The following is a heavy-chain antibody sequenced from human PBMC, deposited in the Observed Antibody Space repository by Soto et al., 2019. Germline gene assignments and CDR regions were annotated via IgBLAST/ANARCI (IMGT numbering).Heavy chain of an antibody. V-gene: IGHV3-30-3*01. Sequence: VAVISYDGSNKYYADSVKGRFTISRDNSKNTLYLQMNSLRAEDTAVYYCARESPYYYDSSGYYGPFDYWGQGTLVTVSS. CDR3: ARESPYYYDSSGYYGPFDY. J-gene: IGHJ4*02. CDR2: ISYDGSNK. D-gene: IGHD3-22*01.